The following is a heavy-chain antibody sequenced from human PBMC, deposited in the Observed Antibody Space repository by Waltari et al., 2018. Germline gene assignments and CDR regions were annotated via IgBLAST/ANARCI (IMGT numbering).Heavy chain of an antibody. CDR1: GFTFSSYG. J-gene: IGHJ4*02. D-gene: IGHD3-22*01. V-gene: IGHV3-30*18. CDR2: ISYDGSNK. CDR3: AKDIGGICMILVPKVPEF. Sequence: QVQLVEPGGGVVQPGRSLRLSCAASGFTFSSYGVPWVRQAPGRGLEWVAIISYDGSNKYYADSVKGRFTISRDNSKNTLYLQMNSLRAEDTAVYYCAKDIGGICMILVPKVPEFWGQGTLVTVSS.